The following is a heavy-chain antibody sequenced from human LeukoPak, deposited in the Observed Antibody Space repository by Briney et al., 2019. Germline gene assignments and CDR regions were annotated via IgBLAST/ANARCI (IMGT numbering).Heavy chain of an antibody. J-gene: IGHJ4*02. CDR3: ARGGWNYVGARVPDY. CDR2: INSDGSST. V-gene: IGHV3-74*01. CDR1: GFTFSSYW. D-gene: IGHD1-7*01. Sequence: GGSLRLSCAASGFTFSSYWMHWVRQAPGKGLVWVSRINSDGSSTIYADSVKGRFTISRDNAKNTLYLQMNSLRAEDTAVYYCARGGWNYVGARVPDYWGQGTLVTVSS.